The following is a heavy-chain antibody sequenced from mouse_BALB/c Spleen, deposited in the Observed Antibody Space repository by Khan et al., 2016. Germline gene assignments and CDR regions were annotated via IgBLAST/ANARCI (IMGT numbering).Heavy chain of an antibody. D-gene: IGHD3-3*01. V-gene: IGHV1-9*01. CDR1: GYTFSSYW. J-gene: IGHJ4*01. Sequence: QVQLQQSGAELMKPGASVKISCKATGYTFSSYWIEWVKQRPGHGLEWIGEILPGSGSTNYNEKFKGKATFTADTSSNTAYMQLSSLTSEDSAVCYCARGGRSYAMDYWGQGTSVTVSS. CDR3: ARGGRSYAMDY. CDR2: ILPGSGST.